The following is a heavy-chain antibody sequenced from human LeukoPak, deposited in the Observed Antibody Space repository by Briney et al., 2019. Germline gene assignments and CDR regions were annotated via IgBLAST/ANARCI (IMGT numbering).Heavy chain of an antibody. CDR3: AKRGGTYPDDAFDI. CDR2: INWNSGGI. CDR1: GITFDDYA. J-gene: IGHJ3*02. V-gene: IGHV3-9*01. D-gene: IGHD1-26*01. Sequence: GRSLRLSCAASGITFDDYAMYWVRQAPGKGLEWVSSINWNSGGIDYADSVKGRFTISRDNAKNSLYLQMNSLRAEDTALYYCAKRGGTYPDDAFDIWGQGTMVTVSS.